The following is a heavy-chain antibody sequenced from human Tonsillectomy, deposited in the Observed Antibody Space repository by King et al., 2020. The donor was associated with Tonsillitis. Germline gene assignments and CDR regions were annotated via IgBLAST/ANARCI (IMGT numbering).Heavy chain of an antibody. Sequence: QLVQSGAEVRKPGAAVKVSCTASEYTFNKYYMHWVRQAPGQGLEWMGMINPSGGGTRYAQKFQGRLTMTRDTSTTTLYMELSSLRSEDTAVYYCASGYYYDSSGEGWFDPWGQGTLVTVSS. V-gene: IGHV1-46*02. D-gene: IGHD3-22*01. CDR2: INPSGGGT. CDR1: EYTFNKYY. J-gene: IGHJ5*02. CDR3: ASGYYYDSSGEGWFDP.